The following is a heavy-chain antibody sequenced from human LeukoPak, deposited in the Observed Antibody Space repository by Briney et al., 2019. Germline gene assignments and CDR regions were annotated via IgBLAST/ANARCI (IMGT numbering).Heavy chain of an antibody. D-gene: IGHD2-2*01. V-gene: IGHV1-18*01. J-gene: IGHJ4*02. Sequence: ASVKVSCKASGYTFTSYGISWVRQAPGQGLEWMGWISAYNGNTNYAQKLQGRVTMTTDTSTSTAYMELRSLRSDDTAVYYCARGRALGYCSSTSCPYYFDYWGQGTLVTVSS. CDR3: ARGRALGYCSSTSCPYYFDY. CDR1: GYTFTSYG. CDR2: ISAYNGNT.